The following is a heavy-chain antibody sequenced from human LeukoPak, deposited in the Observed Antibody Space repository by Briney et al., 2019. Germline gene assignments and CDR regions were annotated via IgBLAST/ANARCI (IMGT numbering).Heavy chain of an antibody. J-gene: IGHJ5*02. CDR2: IYYSGST. CDR3: ARVGLGYSSSTSCFDNWFDP. V-gene: IGHV4-31*03. Sequence: SETLSLTCTVSGGSISRGGYYWSWIRQPPGKGLEWIGYIYYSGSTYYNPSRKSRVTISVDTSKNQFSLKLSSVTAADTAVYYCARVGLGYSSSTSCFDNWFDPWGQGTLVNGSP. CDR1: GGSISRGGYY. D-gene: IGHD2-2*01.